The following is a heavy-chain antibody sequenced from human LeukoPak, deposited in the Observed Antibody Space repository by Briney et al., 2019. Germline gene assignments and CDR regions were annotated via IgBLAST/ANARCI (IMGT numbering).Heavy chain of an antibody. CDR2: INPSGGST. CDR1: GYTFTSYY. V-gene: IGHV1-46*03. CDR3: AREVSCSSTSCYTKVDTATDDAFDI. D-gene: IGHD2-2*02. J-gene: IGHJ3*02. Sequence: ASVKVSCKASGYTFTSYYMHWVRQAPGQGLEWTGIINPSGGSTSYAQKFQGRVTMTRDTSTSTVYMELSSLRSEDTAVYYCAREVSCSSTSCYTKVDTATDDAFDIWGQGTMVTVSS.